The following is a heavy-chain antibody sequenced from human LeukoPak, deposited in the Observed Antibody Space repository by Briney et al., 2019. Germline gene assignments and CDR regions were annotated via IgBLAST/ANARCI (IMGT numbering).Heavy chain of an antibody. Sequence: ASVKVFCKASGYTFTSYGISWVRQAPGQGLEWMGWSSAYNGNTNYAQKLQGRVTMTTDTSTSTAYMELRSLRSDDTAVYYCARTTVDYYDSSGYYSSWGQGTLVTVSS. CDR1: GYTFTSYG. J-gene: IGHJ5*02. CDR2: SSAYNGNT. CDR3: ARTTVDYYDSSGYYSS. V-gene: IGHV1-18*01. D-gene: IGHD3-22*01.